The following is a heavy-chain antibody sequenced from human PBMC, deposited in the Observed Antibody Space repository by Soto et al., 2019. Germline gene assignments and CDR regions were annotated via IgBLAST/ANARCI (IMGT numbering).Heavy chain of an antibody. J-gene: IGHJ3*02. Sequence: SETLSLTCTVSGGSISSYYWSWIRQPPGKGLEWIGYIYYSGSTNYNPSLKNRVSISVDMSKNQFSLKLSSVTAADTAMYYCAREVDTDMGGLGFYDAFDIWGPGTMVTVSS. CDR3: AREVDTDMGGLGFYDAFDI. D-gene: IGHD5-18*01. CDR1: GGSISSYY. V-gene: IGHV4-59*01. CDR2: IYYSGST.